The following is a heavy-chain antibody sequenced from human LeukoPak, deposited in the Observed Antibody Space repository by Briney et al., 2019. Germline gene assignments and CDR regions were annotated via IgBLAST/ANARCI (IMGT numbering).Heavy chain of an antibody. V-gene: IGHV4-38-2*02. CDR1: GYSISSGYY. CDR3: ARDSSSFNWFDP. J-gene: IGHJ5*02. CDR2: TYQSGST. Sequence: SETLSLTCTVSGYSISSGYYWGWIRQPPGKGLEWIGSTYQSGSTYYNPSLKSRVTISVDTSKNQFSLKLSSVTAADTAVYYCARDSSSFNWFDPWGQGTLVTVSS. D-gene: IGHD6-13*01.